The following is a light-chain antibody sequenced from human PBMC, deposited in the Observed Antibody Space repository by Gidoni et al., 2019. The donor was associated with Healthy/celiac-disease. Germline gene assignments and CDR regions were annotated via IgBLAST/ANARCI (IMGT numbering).Light chain of an antibody. V-gene: IGKV1-39*01. CDR1: QSISSY. CDR2: AAS. J-gene: IGKJ4*02. CDR3: QQSYSTPLT. Sequence: DIQMTQSPSALSASVGDRVTITGRASQSISSYLNWYQQKPGKAPKLLTYAASSLQSGVPSRFSGSGSESDFTLSISSLQPEDFATCYCQQSYSTPLTFGGGTKVEIK.